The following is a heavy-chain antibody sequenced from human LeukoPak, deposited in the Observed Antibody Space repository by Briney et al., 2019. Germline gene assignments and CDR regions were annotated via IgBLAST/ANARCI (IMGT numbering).Heavy chain of an antibody. Sequence: GASVKVSCKASGYTFTSYGISWVRQAPGQGLEWMGWISAYNGNTNYAQKLQGRVTMTTDTSTSTAYMELRSLRSDDTAVYYCARDYYPDYYDSSGYRLALSYWGQGTLVTVSS. D-gene: IGHD3-22*01. CDR3: ARDYYPDYYDSSGYRLALSY. CDR1: GYTFTSYG. J-gene: IGHJ4*02. CDR2: ISAYNGNT. V-gene: IGHV1-18*01.